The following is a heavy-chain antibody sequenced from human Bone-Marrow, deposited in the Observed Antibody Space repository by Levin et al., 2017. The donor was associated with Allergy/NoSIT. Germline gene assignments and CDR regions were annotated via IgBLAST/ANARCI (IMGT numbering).Heavy chain of an antibody. V-gene: IGHV3-9*01. Sequence: GGSLRLSCVTSGFSFDNYGMHWVRQVPGKGLEWVAGIGWNGISIVYADSVKGRFTISRDNAKNSLFLQMNSLRPEDAALYYCAKDLKRGSWQRHYYGMDVWGQGTTVTVSS. J-gene: IGHJ6*02. D-gene: IGHD2-15*01. CDR1: GFSFDNYG. CDR3: AKDLKRGSWQRHYYGMDV. CDR2: IGWNGISI.